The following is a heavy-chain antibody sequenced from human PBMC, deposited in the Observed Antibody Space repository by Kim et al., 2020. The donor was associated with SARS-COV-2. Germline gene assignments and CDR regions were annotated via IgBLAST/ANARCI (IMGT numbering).Heavy chain of an antibody. Sequence: YADSVKGRFTISRDNAKNSLYLQMNSLRAEDTALYYCAKAGGVYYYYMDVWGKGTTVTVSS. V-gene: IGHV3-9*01. D-gene: IGHD2-8*01. CDR3: AKAGGVYYYYMDV. J-gene: IGHJ6*03.